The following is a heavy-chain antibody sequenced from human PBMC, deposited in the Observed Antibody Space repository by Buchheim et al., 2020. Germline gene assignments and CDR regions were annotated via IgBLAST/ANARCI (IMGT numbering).Heavy chain of an antibody. CDR2: IYYSGST. D-gene: IGHD1-26*01. CDR3: ARDLGPRGYYFDY. CDR1: GGSISSYY. Sequence: QVQLQESGPGLVKPSETLSLTCTVSGGSISSYYWSWIRQPPGKGLEWIGYIYYSGSTNYNPSLKSRVTISVDTSKNQFSLKLNSMTAADTAVYYCARDLGPRGYYFDYWGQG. J-gene: IGHJ4*02. V-gene: IGHV4-59*01.